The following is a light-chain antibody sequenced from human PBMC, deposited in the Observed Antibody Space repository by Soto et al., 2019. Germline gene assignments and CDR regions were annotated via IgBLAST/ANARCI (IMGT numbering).Light chain of an antibody. CDR1: QDINIY. V-gene: IGKV1-33*01. J-gene: IGKJ5*01. Sequence: DIQMTQSPSSLFASLGYRFIIRCQATQDINIYLNWYQQKPGKAPNLLIYDAYNLEIGVPSRFSGSGSGTHFTFTISSLQTEDIGTYYCQQYDILPITFGRGTRLEIK. CDR2: DAY. CDR3: QQYDILPIT.